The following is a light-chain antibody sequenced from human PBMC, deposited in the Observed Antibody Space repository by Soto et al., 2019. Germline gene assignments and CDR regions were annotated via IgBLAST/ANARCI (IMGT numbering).Light chain of an antibody. J-gene: IGKJ1*01. CDR2: PAS. V-gene: IGKV1-16*01. CDR1: QGIGSY. Sequence: DLQMTQSPLSLSASVGDTVTITCRASQGIGSYLAWFQQKPGKAPKSLIYPASTLQSGVPSRFSGSRSGTDFTLTISRLQPDDVATSYCQQYATHPPTFGQGTKVEL. CDR3: QQYATHPPT.